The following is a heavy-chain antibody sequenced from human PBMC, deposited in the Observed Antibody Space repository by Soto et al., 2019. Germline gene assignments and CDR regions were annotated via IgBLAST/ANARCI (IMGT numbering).Heavy chain of an antibody. J-gene: IGHJ6*02. CDR3: ARGQDYYYYYGMDV. V-gene: IGHV1-2*04. CDR1: GYTFTGYY. Sequence: ASVKVSCKASGYTFTGYYMHWVRQAPGQGLEWMGRINPNSGGTNYAQKFQGWVTMTRDTSISTAYMELSRLRSDDTAVYYCARGQDYYYYYGMDVWGQGTTVTVSS. CDR2: INPNSGGT.